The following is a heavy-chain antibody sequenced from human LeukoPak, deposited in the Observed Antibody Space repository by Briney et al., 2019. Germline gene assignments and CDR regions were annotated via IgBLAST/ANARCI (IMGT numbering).Heavy chain of an antibody. CDR3: ATGHSYGYDY. CDR1: GFTFSSYA. CDR2: VKGDGRTT. J-gene: IGHJ4*02. D-gene: IGHD5-18*01. Sequence: SGGSLRLSCAASGFTFSSYAMNWVRQPPGKGLVWVALVKGDGRTTIYADSVKGRFTISRDNAKNTLYLQMNSLRADDSGVYYCATGHSYGYDYWGQGVLVTVSS. V-gene: IGHV3-74*01.